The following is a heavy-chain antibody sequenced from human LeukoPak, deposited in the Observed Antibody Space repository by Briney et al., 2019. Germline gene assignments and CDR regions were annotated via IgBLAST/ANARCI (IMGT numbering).Heavy chain of an antibody. V-gene: IGHV3-30*02. CDR2: IGHDGSNK. Sequence: GGSLRLSCVTSGFTFSRFAMHWVRQSPGKGLEWMTLIGHDGSNKYYADSVKGRFTISRDNSKNTLYLQMNSLRAEDTAVYYCAKAPYCSGGSCYSDYWGQGTLVTVSS. CDR1: GFTFSRFA. CDR3: AKAPYCSGGSCYSDY. J-gene: IGHJ4*02. D-gene: IGHD2-15*01.